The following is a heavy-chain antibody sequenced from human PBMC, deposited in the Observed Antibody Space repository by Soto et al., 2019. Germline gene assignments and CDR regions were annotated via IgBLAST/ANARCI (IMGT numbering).Heavy chain of an antibody. CDR1: GFAFFSHV. CDR2: VKTTGDTT. J-gene: IGHJ4*02. D-gene: IGHD2-21*02. V-gene: IGHV3-23*04. CDR3: TKDVTGDVGADY. Sequence: EVQLVESGGALVQPGGSLTLSCAASGFAFFSHVMSWVRQAPGKGLEWVSTVKTTGDTTFYAGPVKGRFTASSDASKSTLSLHMYSLRVEDKATSYCTKDVTGDVGADYWGQGTPVTVSS.